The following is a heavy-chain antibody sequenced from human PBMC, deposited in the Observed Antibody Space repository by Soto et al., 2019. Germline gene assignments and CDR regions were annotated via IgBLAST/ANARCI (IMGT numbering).Heavy chain of an antibody. J-gene: IGHJ5*02. Sequence: SETLSLTCTVSGGSVSSTSFYWGWIRQPPGKGLEWIGSIYYSGSTYYNPSLKSRITMSVDTSKNQFSLKLSSVTAADTAFYYCTRHRIVAVYSWFDPWGQGTLVTVSS. D-gene: IGHD1-26*01. CDR1: GGSVSSTSFY. CDR2: IYYSGST. CDR3: TRHRIVAVYSWFDP. V-gene: IGHV4-39*01.